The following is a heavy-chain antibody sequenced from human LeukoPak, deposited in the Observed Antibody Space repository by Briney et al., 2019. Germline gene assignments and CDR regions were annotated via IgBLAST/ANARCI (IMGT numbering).Heavy chain of an antibody. CDR3: ARTSDFWSGYHDY. Sequence: SETLSLTCTVSGGSISSSSYYWGWIRQPPGKGLEWIGSIYYSGSTYYNPSLKSRVTISLDTSKNQFSLKLSSVTAADTAVYYCARTSDFWSGYHDYWGQGTLVTVSS. V-gene: IGHV4-39*07. CDR1: GGSISSSSYY. J-gene: IGHJ4*02. D-gene: IGHD3-3*01. CDR2: IYYSGST.